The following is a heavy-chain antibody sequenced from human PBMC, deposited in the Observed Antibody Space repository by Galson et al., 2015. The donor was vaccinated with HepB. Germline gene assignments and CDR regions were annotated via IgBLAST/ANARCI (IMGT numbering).Heavy chain of an antibody. V-gene: IGHV3-53*04. J-gene: IGHJ4*02. Sequence: SLRLSCAASGFTVSSNYMSWVRQAPGKGLEWVSVIYSGGSTYYADSVKGRFTISRHNSKNTLYLQMNSLRAEDTAVYYCARAANSGYDDFDYWGQGTLVTVSS. CDR1: GFTVSSNY. CDR2: IYSGGST. D-gene: IGHD5-12*01. CDR3: ARAANSGYDDFDY.